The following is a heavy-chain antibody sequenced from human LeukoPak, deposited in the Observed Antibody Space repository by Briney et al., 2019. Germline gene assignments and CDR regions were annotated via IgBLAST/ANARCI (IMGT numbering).Heavy chain of an antibody. J-gene: IGHJ4*02. V-gene: IGHV4-39*01. D-gene: IGHD3-22*01. CDR2: IYYSGST. Sequence: SETLSLTCTVSGGSMSSSSYYWGWIRQPPGKGLEWIGSIYYSGSTYYNPSLKSRVTISVDTSKNQFSLKLSSVTAADTAVYYCARSPPPYYYDSSGEPLFDYWGQGTLVTVSS. CDR3: ARSPPPYYYDSSGEPLFDY. CDR1: GGSMSSSSYY.